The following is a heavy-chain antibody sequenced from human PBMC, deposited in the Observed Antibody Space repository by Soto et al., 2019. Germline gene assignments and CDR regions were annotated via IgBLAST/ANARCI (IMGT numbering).Heavy chain of an antibody. V-gene: IGHV1-58*01. J-gene: IGHJ6*02. CDR1: GFKFTTSA. Sequence: QMQLVQSGPEVKKPGTSVKVPCKASGFKFTTSAVQWVRQTRGQRLEWIGWIVVGSGNTKYAQKFQERVTISWDMSTSTAYMELSSLRCEDTAVYYCAAVSDGLRFVAWHFYGMDVWGPGTTVTVSS. CDR2: IVVGSGNT. CDR3: AAVSDGLRFVAWHFYGMDV. D-gene: IGHD3-3*01.